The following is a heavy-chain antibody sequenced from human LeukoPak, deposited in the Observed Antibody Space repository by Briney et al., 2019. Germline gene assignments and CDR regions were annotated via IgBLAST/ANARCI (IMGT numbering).Heavy chain of an antibody. CDR3: ARDQERPLGYLDY. CDR1: GYTFTSYY. CDR2: INPSGGST. Sequence: VASVKVSCKASGYTFTSYYMQWARQAPGQGLEWMGIINPSGGSTSYAQKFQGRVTMTRDTSTSTVHMELSSLRSEDTAVYYCARDQERPLGYLDYWGQGTLVTVSS. V-gene: IGHV1-46*01. J-gene: IGHJ4*02.